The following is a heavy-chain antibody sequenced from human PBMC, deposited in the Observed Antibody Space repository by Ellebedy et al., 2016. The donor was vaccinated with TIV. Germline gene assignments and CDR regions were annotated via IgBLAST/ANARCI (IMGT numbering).Heavy chain of an antibody. CDR2: ITSSSTSM. J-gene: IGHJ4*02. D-gene: IGHD4-17*01. CDR3: ARVQYFGDSGSALFAY. V-gene: IGHV3-48*01. Sequence: PGGSLRLSCAASGFTFSSDSMAWVRQAPGKGLEWVSYITSSSTSMFYVDSVEGRFTISRDIVKNSLYLQMNSLRAEDTAVYYCARVQYFGDSGSALFAYWGQGTLVTVSS. CDR1: GFTFSSDS.